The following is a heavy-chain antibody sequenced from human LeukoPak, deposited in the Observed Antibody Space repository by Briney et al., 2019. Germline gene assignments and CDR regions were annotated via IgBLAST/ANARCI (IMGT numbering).Heavy chain of an antibody. CDR1: GFTFSRYW. J-gene: IGHJ4*02. V-gene: IGHV3-7*01. CDR2: IKEDGREK. Sequence: GGSLRLSCAASGFTFSRYWMSWVRQAPGKGLEWVANIKEDGREKYYVDSVKGRFTISRDNAKNSLYLQMNSLRAEDTAVYYCARSYYYGSGSFDYWGQGTLVTVSS. CDR3: ARSYYYGSGSFDY. D-gene: IGHD3-10*01.